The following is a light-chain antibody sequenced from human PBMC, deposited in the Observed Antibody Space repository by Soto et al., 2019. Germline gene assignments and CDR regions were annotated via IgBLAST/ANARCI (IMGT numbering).Light chain of an antibody. CDR2: DND. Sequence: QTVVTQPPSVSAAPGQKVSISCSGSSSNIGNNYVSWYQHLPGTAPRLLIYDNDKRPSGIPDRFSGSKSGTSATLGITGLQPGDEADYYCITSHSSLSPVVFGGGTKLTVL. CDR3: ITSHSSLSPVV. CDR1: SSNIGNNY. J-gene: IGLJ2*01. V-gene: IGLV1-51*01.